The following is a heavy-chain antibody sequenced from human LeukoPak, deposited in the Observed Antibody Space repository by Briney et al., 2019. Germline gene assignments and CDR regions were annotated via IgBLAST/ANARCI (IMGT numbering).Heavy chain of an antibody. J-gene: IGHJ4*02. D-gene: IGHD3-22*01. V-gene: IGHV4-31*03. CDR1: GGSISSGGYY. CDR2: INYSGST. CDR3: ARDLDSLFDY. Sequence: SQTLSLTCTVSGGSISSGGYYWSWIRQHPGKGLEWIGYINYSGSTYYNPSLKSRVTISVDTSKNQFSLKLSSVTAADTAVYYCARDLDSLFDYWGQGTLVTVSS.